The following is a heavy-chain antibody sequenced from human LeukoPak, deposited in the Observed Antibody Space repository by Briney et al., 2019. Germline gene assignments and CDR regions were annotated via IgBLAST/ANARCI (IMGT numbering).Heavy chain of an antibody. CDR2: ISYDGSNK. V-gene: IGHV3-30-3*01. CDR1: GFTFSSYA. J-gene: IGHJ3*02. D-gene: IGHD5-12*01. CDR3: ARPRRDGYNEQAFDI. Sequence: HPGGSLRLSCAASGFTFSSYAMHWVRQAPGKGLEWVAVISYDGSNKYYADSVKGRFTISRDNSKNTLYLQMNSLRAEDTAVYYCARPRRDGYNEQAFDIWGQGTMVTVSS.